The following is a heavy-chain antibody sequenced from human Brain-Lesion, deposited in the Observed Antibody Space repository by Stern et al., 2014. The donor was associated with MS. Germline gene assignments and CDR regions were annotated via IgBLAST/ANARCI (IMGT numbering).Heavy chain of an antibody. Sequence: ESGPVLVKPTETLTLTCSVSGFSLSNAAMGVSWIRQPPGKALECLAHIFSTSEKAYSTSLKSGLTISKDASISQVVLTMTNMVPVDTATYYCARMREYCSGGICFAGYYDSWGQGTLVTVSS. CDR1: GFSLSNAAMG. J-gene: IGHJ4*02. V-gene: IGHV2-26*01. CDR2: IFSTSEK. CDR3: ARMREYCSGGICFAGYYDS. D-gene: IGHD2-15*01.